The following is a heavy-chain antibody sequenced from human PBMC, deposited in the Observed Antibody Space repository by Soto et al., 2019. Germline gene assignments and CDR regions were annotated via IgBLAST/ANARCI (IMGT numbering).Heavy chain of an antibody. CDR1: GFSISSGHY. D-gene: IGHD3-10*01. CDR3: GRVRLGPYNWLDP. Sequence: SETLSLTCGVSGFSISSGHYWGWVRQPPGKGLEWIGSIFHSGSTYYNPSLKSRVTMSVDTSRNHFSLKLSSVTAADTAIYYCGRVRLGPYNWLDPWGQGTLVTVYS. CDR2: IFHSGST. V-gene: IGHV4-38-2*01. J-gene: IGHJ5*02.